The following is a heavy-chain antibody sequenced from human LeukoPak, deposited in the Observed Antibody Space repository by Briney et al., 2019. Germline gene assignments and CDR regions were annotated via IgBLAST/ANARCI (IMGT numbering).Heavy chain of an antibody. J-gene: IGHJ5*02. CDR1: GFTFSSYS. CDR3: ARESSSWYDH. V-gene: IGHV3-21*01. CDR2: ISSSSSYI. Sequence: GGYLRLSCAASGFTFSSYSMNWVRQAPGKGLEWVSSISSSSSYIYYADSVKGRFTISRDNAKNSLYLQMNSLRAEDTAVYYCARESSSWYDHWGQGTLVTVSS. D-gene: IGHD6-13*01.